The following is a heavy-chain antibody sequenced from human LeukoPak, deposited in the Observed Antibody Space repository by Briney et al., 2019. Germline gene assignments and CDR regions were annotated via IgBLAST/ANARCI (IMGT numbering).Heavy chain of an antibody. CDR1: GFTFSSYA. Sequence: GGFLRLSCAASGFTFSSYAMSWVRQAPGKGLEWVSAISGSGGSTYYADSVKGRFTISRDNSKNTLYLQMNSLRAEDTAVYYCAKDRLGYCSSTSCYAFDYWGQGTLVTVSS. J-gene: IGHJ4*02. V-gene: IGHV3-23*01. CDR2: ISGSGGST. D-gene: IGHD2-2*01. CDR3: AKDRLGYCSSTSCYAFDY.